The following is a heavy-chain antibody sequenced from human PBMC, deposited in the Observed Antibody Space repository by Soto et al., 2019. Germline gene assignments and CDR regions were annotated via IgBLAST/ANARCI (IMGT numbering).Heavy chain of an antibody. V-gene: IGHV1-46*01. CDR3: ARGVGTKYYYDSSGYYGYFDY. Sequence: ASVKVSCKASGYTFTSYYMHWVRQAPGQGLEWMGIINPSGGSTSYAQKFQGRVTMTRDTSTSTVYMELSSLRSEDTAVYYCARGVGTKYYYDSSGYYGYFDYWGQGTLVTVS. J-gene: IGHJ4*02. D-gene: IGHD3-22*01. CDR2: INPSGGST. CDR1: GYTFTSYY.